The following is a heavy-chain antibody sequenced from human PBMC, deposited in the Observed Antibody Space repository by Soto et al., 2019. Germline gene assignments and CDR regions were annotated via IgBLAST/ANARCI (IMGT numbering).Heavy chain of an antibody. V-gene: IGHV3-23*01. CDR3: AQWAGSGSSNDFWSGPFDY. CDR1: GLTFSSHA. D-gene: IGHD3-3*01. CDR2: ISGSGGST. J-gene: IGHJ4*02. Sequence: EVQLLESGGGLVQPGESLRLSCAASGLTFSSHAMNWVRQAPGQGLEWVSGISGSGGSTLYADSVKGRFTISRDNSKNTLYLQLNSLRAEDTAVYYCAQWAGSGSSNDFWSGPFDYWGQGTLVTVSS.